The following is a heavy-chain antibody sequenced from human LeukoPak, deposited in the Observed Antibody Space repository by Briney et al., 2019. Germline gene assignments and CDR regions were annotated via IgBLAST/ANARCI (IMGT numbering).Heavy chain of an antibody. CDR1: GFTFSSYW. CDR2: IDSDGSDT. D-gene: IGHD2-21*02. J-gene: IGHJ3*02. CDR3: ARGGRDHAFDI. V-gene: IGHV3-74*01. Sequence: PGGSLRLSCAASGFTFSSYWMHWVRQAPGKGLVWGSRIDSDGSDTIYADSVKGRFTISRDNAKNTLYLQMNSLRDEDTAVFYCARGGRDHAFDIWGPGTMVTVSS.